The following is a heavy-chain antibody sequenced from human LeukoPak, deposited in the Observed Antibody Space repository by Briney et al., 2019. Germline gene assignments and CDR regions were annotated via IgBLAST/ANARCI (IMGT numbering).Heavy chain of an antibody. J-gene: IGHJ4*02. V-gene: IGHV4-31*03. CDR3: ARGRLYYYDSSGYYDRRVCVFDY. Sequence: SETLSLTCTVSGGSIRSGDYSWNWIRQHPGKGLEWIGYIYYSGSTYYNPSLTSRVTMSVDTSKNQFSLKLSSVTAADTAVYYCARGRLYYYDSSGYYDRRVCVFDYWGQGTLVTVSS. CDR2: IYYSGST. CDR1: GGSIRSGDYS. D-gene: IGHD3-22*01.